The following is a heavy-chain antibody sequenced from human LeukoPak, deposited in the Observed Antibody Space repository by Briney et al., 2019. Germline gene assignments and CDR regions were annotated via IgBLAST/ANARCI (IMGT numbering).Heavy chain of an antibody. V-gene: IGHV1-69*13. J-gene: IGHJ5*02. Sequence: SVKVPCKASGGTFISYAISWVRQAPGQGLEWMGGIIPIFGTANYAQKFQGRVTITADESTSTAYMELSSLRSEDTAVYYCARGVADYDMYNWFDPWGQGTLVTVSS. CDR1: GGTFISYA. CDR3: ARGVADYDMYNWFDP. CDR2: IIPIFGTA. D-gene: IGHD3-16*01.